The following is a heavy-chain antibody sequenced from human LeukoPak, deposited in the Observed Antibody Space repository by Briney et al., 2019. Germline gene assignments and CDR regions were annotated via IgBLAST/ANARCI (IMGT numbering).Heavy chain of an antibody. J-gene: IGHJ4*02. CDR3: ARVGKLGTQSLPGYSSGWPYFDY. CDR2: IYSSGST. CDR1: GGSISSYY. D-gene: IGHD6-19*01. V-gene: IGHV4-4*07. Sequence: SETLSLTCTVSGGSISSYYWSWIRQPAGKGLEWIGRIYSSGSTNYNPSLKSRVTISVDTSRNQFSLKLSSVTAADTAVYYCARVGKLGTQSLPGYSSGWPYFDYWGQGTLVTVSS.